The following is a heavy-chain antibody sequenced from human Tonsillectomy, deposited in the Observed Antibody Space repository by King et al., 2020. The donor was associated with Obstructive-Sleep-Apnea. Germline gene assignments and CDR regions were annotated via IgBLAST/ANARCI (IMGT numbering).Heavy chain of an antibody. V-gene: IGHV3-48*04. CDR2: IDSSSDNI. Sequence: ESGGGLVQPGGSLRLSCATSGFPFNTYSMNWVRQAPGKGLEWVSYIDSSSDNIYYADSVKGRFSISRDNARNSLYLQMNSLKGDDTAVYYCTRIRSGADDSWGQGTLVTVSS. J-gene: IGHJ4*02. CDR3: TRIRSGADDS. D-gene: IGHD7-27*01. CDR1: GFPFNTYS.